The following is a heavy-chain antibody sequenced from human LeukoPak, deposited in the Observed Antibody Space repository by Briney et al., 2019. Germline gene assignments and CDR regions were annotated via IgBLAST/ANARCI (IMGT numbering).Heavy chain of an antibody. J-gene: IGHJ4*02. D-gene: IGHD1-26*01. CDR1: GFTFSSYG. CDR3: AKDLEGSGSYLWGDY. V-gene: IGHV3-30*18. Sequence: QAGGSLRLSCAASGFTFSSYGMHWVRQAPGKGLEWVAVISYDGSNKYYADSVKGRFTISRDNSKNTLYLQMNSLRAEDTAVYYCAKDLEGSGSYLWGDYWGQGTLVTVSS. CDR2: ISYDGSNK.